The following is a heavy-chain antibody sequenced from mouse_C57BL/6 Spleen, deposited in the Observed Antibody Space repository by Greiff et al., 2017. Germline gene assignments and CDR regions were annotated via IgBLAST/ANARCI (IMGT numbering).Heavy chain of an antibody. V-gene: IGHV1-52*01. J-gene: IGHJ2*01. CDR3: ARGGGTYYVDY. CDR1: GYTFTSYW. D-gene: IGHD4-1*01. CDR2: IDPSDSET. Sequence: QVQLQQPGAELVRPGSSVKLSCKASGYTFTSYWMHWVKQRPIQGLEWIGNIDPSDSETHYNQKFKDKATLTVDKSSSTADMQLSSLTSEASAVYYCARGGGTYYVDYWGQGTTLTVSS.